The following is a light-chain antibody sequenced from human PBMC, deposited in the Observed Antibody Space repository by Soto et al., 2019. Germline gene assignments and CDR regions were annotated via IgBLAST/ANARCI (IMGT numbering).Light chain of an antibody. J-gene: IGLJ2*01. Sequence: SYELTQAPSVSVAPGQTAGITCGGDNLGRKSVHWYQQKAGQAPVLVIDYDSDRPSGIPDRFSGSNSGNTATLTISRVEAGDEADYYCQVWDSSRNHGVFGGGTQLTVL. CDR1: NLGRKS. CDR3: QVWDSSRNHGV. V-gene: IGLV3-21*04. CDR2: YDS.